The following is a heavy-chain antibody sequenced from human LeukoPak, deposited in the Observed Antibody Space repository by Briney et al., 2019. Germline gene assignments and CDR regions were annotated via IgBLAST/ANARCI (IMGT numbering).Heavy chain of an antibody. V-gene: IGHV4-39*01. CDR2: IYYSGST. D-gene: IGHD7-27*01. CDR1: GGSISSSSYY. CDR3: ARQLGFRRFDDY. J-gene: IGHJ4*02. Sequence: SETLSLTCTVSGGSISSSSYYWGWVRQPPGKGLEWIGTIYYSGSTYYNPSLKSRVTISVDTSKNQFSLKLSSVAAADTAVYYCARQLGFRRFDDYWGQGTLVTVSS.